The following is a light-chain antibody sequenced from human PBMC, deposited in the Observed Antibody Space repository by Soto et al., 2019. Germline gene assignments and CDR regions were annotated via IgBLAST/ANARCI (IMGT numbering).Light chain of an antibody. CDR3: QQYNSPYT. CDR2: KAS. Sequence: DIQMTQSPSTLSASVGDRVTITCRASQSISSWLAWYQQKPGKAPKLLIYKASSLESGVPSRFSGSGSGTEFTLTISSLQPDDFATYYCQQYNSPYTFGQGTKLEFK. V-gene: IGKV1-5*03. J-gene: IGKJ2*01. CDR1: QSISSW.